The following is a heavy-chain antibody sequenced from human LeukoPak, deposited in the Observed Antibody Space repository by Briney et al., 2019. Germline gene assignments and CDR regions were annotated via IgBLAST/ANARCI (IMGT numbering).Heavy chain of an antibody. CDR3: AGLNDYGDPPLYYFDY. Sequence: PSETLSLTCTVSGGSISSYYWSWIRQPPGKGLEWIGYIYYSGSTNYNPSLKSRVTISVDTSKNQFSLKLSSVTAADTAVYYCAGLNDYGDPPLYYFDYWGQGTLVTVSS. V-gene: IGHV4-59*08. CDR1: GGSISSYY. J-gene: IGHJ4*02. D-gene: IGHD4-17*01. CDR2: IYYSGST.